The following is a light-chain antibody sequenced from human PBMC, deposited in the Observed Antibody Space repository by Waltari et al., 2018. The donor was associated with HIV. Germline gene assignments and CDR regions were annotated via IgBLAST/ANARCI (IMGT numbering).Light chain of an antibody. V-gene: IGLV1-44*01. CDR2: SNN. CDR1: NSNIGNNP. J-gene: IGLJ2*01. CDR3: GAWDDSLHGPL. Sequence: QSVLTQPPSASGTPGQRVTISCSGSNSNIGNNPVEWYQQLPGTAPKLLIYSNNQRPSGVPDRFSGPKSGTSGSLAISGLQSEDEADYYCGAWDDSLHGPLFGGGTKLTVL.